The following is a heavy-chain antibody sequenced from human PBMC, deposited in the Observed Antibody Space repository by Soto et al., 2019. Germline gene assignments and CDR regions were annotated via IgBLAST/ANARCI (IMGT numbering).Heavy chain of an antibody. CDR1: GGTFSNYA. D-gene: IGHD5-12*01. CDR2: IIPIFGTT. Sequence: QVHLVQSGAEVKKPGSSVNVSCKASGGTFSNYAITWVRQAPGQGLEWVGRIIPIFGTTNVAQKFQGRVTITADESTTTAYMELSGPRSDDTAVYYCAKDGGADGYFGNWLDPWVQGTLVTVSS. V-gene: IGHV1-69*15. CDR3: AKDGGADGYFGNWLDP. J-gene: IGHJ5*02.